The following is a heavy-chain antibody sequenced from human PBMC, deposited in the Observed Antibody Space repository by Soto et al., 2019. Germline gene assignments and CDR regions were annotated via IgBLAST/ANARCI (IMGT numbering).Heavy chain of an antibody. CDR1: GGSIISGGYS. D-gene: IGHD5-18*01. V-gene: IGHV4-30-2*01. CDR2: IYHSGST. Sequence: SETLSLTCAVSGGSIISGGYSWSWIRQPPGKGLEWIGYIYHSGSTNYNPSLTSRVTISVDTSKNQFSLKLSSVTAADTAVYYCARHRYSYGVYYFDYWGQGTLVTVSS. J-gene: IGHJ4*02. CDR3: ARHRYSYGVYYFDY.